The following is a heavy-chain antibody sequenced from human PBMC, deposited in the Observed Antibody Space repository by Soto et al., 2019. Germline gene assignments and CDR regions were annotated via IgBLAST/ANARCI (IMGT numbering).Heavy chain of an antibody. CDR3: VRGSVYNWRGDF. CDR2: INGDGSTT. CDR1: GFTFSNYW. Sequence: EVQLVVSGGDLIQPGGSLRLSCAASGFTFSNYWMHWVRQAPGKGLVWVSRINGDGSTTSYADSVKGRFTISRDNAKNTLSLQMNSLRAEDTAVYYCVRGSVYNWRGDFWGQGTLVNVSS. V-gene: IGHV3-74*01. D-gene: IGHD1-20*01. J-gene: IGHJ4*02.